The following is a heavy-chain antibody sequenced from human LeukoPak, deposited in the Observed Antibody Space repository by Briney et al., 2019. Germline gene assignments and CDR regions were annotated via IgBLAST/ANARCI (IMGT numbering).Heavy chain of an antibody. CDR2: ISSSSSYI. Sequence: PGGSLRLSYAASGFTFSSYSMNWVRQAPGKGLEWVSSISSSSSYIYYADSVKGRFTISRDNAKNTLYLQMNSLRAEDTAVYYCARDHPLGPVGWFDPWGQGTLVTVPS. CDR3: ARDHPLGPVGWFDP. V-gene: IGHV3-21*01. CDR1: GFTFSSYS. J-gene: IGHJ5*02.